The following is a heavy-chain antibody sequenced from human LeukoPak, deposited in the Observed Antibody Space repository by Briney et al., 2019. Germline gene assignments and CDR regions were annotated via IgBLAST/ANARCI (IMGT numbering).Heavy chain of an antibody. CDR3: VAAVTMDIWFDP. Sequence: SETLSLTCAVSGYSISSGYYWGWIRQPPGQGLEWIGSIYHSGSTYYNPSLKSRVTISVDTSKNQFSLKLSSVTAADTAVYYCVAAVTMDIWFDPWGQGTLVTVSS. J-gene: IGHJ5*02. V-gene: IGHV4-38-2*01. CDR2: IYHSGST. CDR1: GYSISSGYY. D-gene: IGHD4-17*01.